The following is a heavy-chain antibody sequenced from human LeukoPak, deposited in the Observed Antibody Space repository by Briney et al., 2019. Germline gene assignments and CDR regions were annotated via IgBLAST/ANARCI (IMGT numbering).Heavy chain of an antibody. V-gene: IGHV3-33*06. CDR2: VWDDGSSQ. CDR3: AKDQWNPDF. CDR1: RFTFSSYG. J-gene: IGHJ4*02. D-gene: IGHD6-19*01. Sequence: PSGGSLRLSCAASRFTFSSYGMHWVRQAPGKGREWVAVVWDDGSSQNYADSVKGRFTISRDNSKNLVFLQMNSLRAEDTAVYYCAKDQWNPDFWGQGTLVTVSS.